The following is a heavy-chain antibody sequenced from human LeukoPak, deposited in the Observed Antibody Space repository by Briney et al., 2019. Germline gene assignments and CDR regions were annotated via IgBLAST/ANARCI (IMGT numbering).Heavy chain of an antibody. CDR2: ISSTSSTI. CDR3: ARANGMDV. CDR1: GFTFSSYS. V-gene: IGHV3-48*02. Sequence: GGSLRLSCAASGFTFSSYSMTWVRQAPGKGLEWVSYISSTSSTIYYADSVKGRFTISRDNAENSLYLQMSSLRDDDTALYYCARANGMDVWGQGTTVTVSS. J-gene: IGHJ6*02.